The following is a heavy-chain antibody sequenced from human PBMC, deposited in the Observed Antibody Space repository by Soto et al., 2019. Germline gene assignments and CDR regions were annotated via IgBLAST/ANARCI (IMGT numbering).Heavy chain of an antibody. CDR2: IYYSGNT. J-gene: IGHJ3*02. V-gene: IGHV4-31*03. Sequence: LSLTCTVSGGSISSGGYYWSWIRQHPGKGLEWIGYIYYSGNTYYNPSLKSRVAISVDTSKNQFSLKLSSVTAADTAVYYCASGGLGDDTSSSFAFDIWGQGTMVTVSS. D-gene: IGHD2-2*01. CDR1: GGSISSGGYY. CDR3: ASGGLGDDTSSSFAFDI.